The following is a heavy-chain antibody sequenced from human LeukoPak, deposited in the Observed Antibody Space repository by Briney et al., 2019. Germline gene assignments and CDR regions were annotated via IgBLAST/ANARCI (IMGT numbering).Heavy chain of an antibody. CDR2: ISSSSYI. Sequence: GGSLRLSCAASGFTFSSYSMNWVRQAPGKGLEWVSSISSSSYIYYADSVKGRFTIPRDNAKNSLYLQMNSLRAEDTAVYYCARDPLITYYYDSSGNHADWFDPWGQGTLVTVSS. J-gene: IGHJ5*02. D-gene: IGHD3-22*01. V-gene: IGHV3-21*01. CDR3: ARDPLITYYYDSSGNHADWFDP. CDR1: GFTFSSYS.